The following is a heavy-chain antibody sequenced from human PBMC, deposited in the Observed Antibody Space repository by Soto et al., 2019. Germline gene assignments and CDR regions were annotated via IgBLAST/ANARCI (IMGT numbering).Heavy chain of an antibody. CDR1: GFTLSTYS. V-gene: IGHV3-48*01. D-gene: IGHD2-15*01. CDR3: ARNSGGYCSGGSCYFDS. Sequence: PGGSLRLSCTASGFTLSTYSMNWVRQAPGKGLEWVSYMSSSSSPIYYADSVRGRFTISRDNAKNSLYLQMNSLRAEDTAVYYCARNSGGYCSGGSCYFDSWGQGT. J-gene: IGHJ4*02. CDR2: MSSSSSPI.